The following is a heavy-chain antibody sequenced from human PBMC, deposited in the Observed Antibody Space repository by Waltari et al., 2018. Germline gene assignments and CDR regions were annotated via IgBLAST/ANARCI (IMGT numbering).Heavy chain of an antibody. CDR3: ARDLVVVAATPYWFDP. CDR2: ISSSSSTI. Sequence: EVQLVESGGGLVQPGGSLRLSCAASGFTFSSHSMNWVRQAPGKGLEWVSYISSSSSTIYYADSVKGRFTISRDNAKNSLYLQMNSLRAEDTAVYYCARDLVVVAATPYWFDPWGQGTLVTVSS. D-gene: IGHD2-15*01. CDR1: GFTFSSHS. V-gene: IGHV3-48*04. J-gene: IGHJ5*02.